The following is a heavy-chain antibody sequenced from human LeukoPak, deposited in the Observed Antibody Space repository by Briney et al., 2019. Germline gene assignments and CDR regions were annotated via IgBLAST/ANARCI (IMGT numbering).Heavy chain of an antibody. CDR3: ARGPTNGQAFDY. D-gene: IGHD2-8*01. J-gene: IGHJ4*02. Sequence: GGSLRLSCAASGFSFSNYWMHWVRQAPGEGLVWVSRINSDGSSTTYADSVKGRFTISRDNAKNTLYLQMNSLRAEDTAVYYCARGPTNGQAFDYWGQGTLVSVSS. V-gene: IGHV3-74*01. CDR1: GFSFSNYW. CDR2: INSDGSST.